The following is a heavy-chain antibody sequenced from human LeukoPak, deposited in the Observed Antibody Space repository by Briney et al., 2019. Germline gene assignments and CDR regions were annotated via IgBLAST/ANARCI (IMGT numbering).Heavy chain of an antibody. CDR1: GGSLSGYY. CDR2: IYVSEST. CDR3: TRGQDGYDDY. Sequence: SETLSLTCTVSGGSLSGYYWNWIRQPAGKGLEWIGRIYVSESTNYNPSLKSRVTMSVDTSKNQFSLKMSSVTAADTAVYYCTRGQDGYDDYWGQGTLATVSS. V-gene: IGHV4-4*07. J-gene: IGHJ4*02. D-gene: IGHD5-24*01.